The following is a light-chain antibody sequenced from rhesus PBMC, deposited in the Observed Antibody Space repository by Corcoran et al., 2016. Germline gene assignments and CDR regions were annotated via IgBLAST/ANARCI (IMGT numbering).Light chain of an antibody. CDR2: KAS. CDR3: QHGYGTPYS. Sequence: DIQMTQSPSSLSASVGDRVTITCRASENVNNYLTWSQQKPGKAPNHLIYKASTLQSGVPSRFSGSGSGTDYTFTISSLQPEDVATYYCQHGYGTPYSFGQGTKVEIK. CDR1: ENVNNY. V-gene: IGKV1-74*01. J-gene: IGKJ2*01.